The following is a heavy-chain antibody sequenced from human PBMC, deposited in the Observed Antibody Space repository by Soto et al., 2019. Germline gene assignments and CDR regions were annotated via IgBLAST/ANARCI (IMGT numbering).Heavy chain of an antibody. Sequence: EVQLVESGGGLVEPGVSLRLSCVGSGFTFKNAMMSWVRQAPGKGLEWLGRIKPKTDGGAVDYATPIKGRFSISRDDSNNTVYLQMNGLKSEDTAVYFCTTFVPWYGSNLDFWGRGTQGTVAS. CDR3: TTFVPWYGSNLDF. D-gene: IGHD1-26*01. CDR1: GFTFKNAM. V-gene: IGHV3-15*01. J-gene: IGHJ4*02. CDR2: IKPKTDGGAV.